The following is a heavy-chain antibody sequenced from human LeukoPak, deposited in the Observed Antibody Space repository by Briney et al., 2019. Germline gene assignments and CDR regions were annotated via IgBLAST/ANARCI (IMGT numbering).Heavy chain of an antibody. V-gene: IGHV3-21*01. Sequence: PGGSLRLSCAASGFTFSTYNMNWVRQAPGKGLEWVSSITSTSSYIYYADSVKGRFTISRDNAKSSLYLQMNSLRDEDTAVYYCARDPYSGRYGDYYYYYMDVWGKGTTVTISS. CDR3: ARDPYSGRYGDYYYYYMDV. J-gene: IGHJ6*03. D-gene: IGHD1-26*01. CDR2: ITSTSSYI. CDR1: GFTFSTYN.